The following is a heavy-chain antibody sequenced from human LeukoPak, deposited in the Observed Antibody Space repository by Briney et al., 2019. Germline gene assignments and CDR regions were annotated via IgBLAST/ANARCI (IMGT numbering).Heavy chain of an antibody. CDR1: GFTFSTYA. Sequence: PGGSLRLSCAASGFTFSTYAMSWVRQAPGKGLEWVSAISGSGDSTYYADSVKGRFTISRDNSKNTLYLQMNSLRAEDTAVYYCAKELLLYLGFDYWGQGTLVTVSS. J-gene: IGHJ4*02. D-gene: IGHD3-10*01. CDR3: AKELLLYLGFDY. CDR2: ISGSGDST. V-gene: IGHV3-23*01.